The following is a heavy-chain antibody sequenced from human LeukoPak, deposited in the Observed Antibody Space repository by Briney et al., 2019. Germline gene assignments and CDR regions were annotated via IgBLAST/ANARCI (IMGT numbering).Heavy chain of an antibody. CDR1: GYTFTGYY. Sequence: GASVKVSCKASGYTFTGYYMHWVRQAPGQGLEWMGWINPNSGGTNYAQKFQGRVTMTRDTSISIAYMELSRLRSDDTAVYYCARDTIAAAGNWFDPWGQGTLVTVSS. CDR2: INPNSGGT. D-gene: IGHD6-13*01. J-gene: IGHJ5*02. V-gene: IGHV1-2*02. CDR3: ARDTIAAAGNWFDP.